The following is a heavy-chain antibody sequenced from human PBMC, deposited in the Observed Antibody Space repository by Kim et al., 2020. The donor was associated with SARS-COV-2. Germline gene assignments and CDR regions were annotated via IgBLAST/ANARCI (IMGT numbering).Heavy chain of an antibody. V-gene: IGHV3-23*01. D-gene: IGHD2-15*01. CDR1: GFTFRSYF. Sequence: GESLKISCAASGFTFRSYFMAWVRQAPGKGLEWVSGISGGGGSTNNADSVKGRFTISRDNSKNTLYLEMNSLRVEDMAVYYCAKEGPPYCSGGSCYSRSGLDVWGQGTSVTVSS. CDR2: ISGGGGST. CDR3: AKEGPPYCSGGSCYSRSGLDV. J-gene: IGHJ6*02.